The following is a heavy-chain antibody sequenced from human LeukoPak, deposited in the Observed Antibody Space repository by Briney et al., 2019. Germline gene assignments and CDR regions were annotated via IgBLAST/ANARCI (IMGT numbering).Heavy chain of an antibody. CDR3: ARSMGYFDY. D-gene: IGHD2/OR15-2a*01. V-gene: IGHV4-59*01. CDR1: GGSISSYY. Sequence: KPSETLSLTCTASGGSISSYYWSWIRQPPGKGLEWIGYIYYSGSTNYNPSLKSRVIISVDTSKNQFSLKLSSVTAADTAVYYCARSMGYFDYWGQGTLVTVSS. J-gene: IGHJ4*02. CDR2: IYYSGST.